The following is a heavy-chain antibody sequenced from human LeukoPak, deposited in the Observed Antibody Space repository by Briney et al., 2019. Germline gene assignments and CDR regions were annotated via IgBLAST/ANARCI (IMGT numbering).Heavy chain of an antibody. CDR3: AKCISPLRGYSYGCPFDY. D-gene: IGHD5-18*01. CDR2: ISYDGSNK. Sequence: GGSLRLSCAASGFTFSSYAMHWVRQAPGKGLEWVAVISYDGSNKYYADSVKGRFTISRDNSKNTLYLQMNSLRAEDTAVYYCAKCISPLRGYSYGCPFDYWGQGTLVTVSS. J-gene: IGHJ4*02. V-gene: IGHV3-30-3*02. CDR1: GFTFSSYA.